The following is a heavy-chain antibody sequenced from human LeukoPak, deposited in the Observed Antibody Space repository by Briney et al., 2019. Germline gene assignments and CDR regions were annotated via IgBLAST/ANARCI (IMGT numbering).Heavy chain of an antibody. D-gene: IGHD4-17*01. CDR1: GYTFTSYG. V-gene: IGHV1-8*01. CDR3: ARGLLDYGDYGSLYYYGMDV. CDR2: MNPNSGNT. J-gene: IGHJ6*02. Sequence: ASVKVSCKASGYTFTSYGINWVRQATGQGLEWMGWMNPNSGNTGYAQKFQGRVTMTRNTSISTAYMELSSLRSEDTAVYYCARGLLDYGDYGSLYYYGMDVWGQGTTVTVSS.